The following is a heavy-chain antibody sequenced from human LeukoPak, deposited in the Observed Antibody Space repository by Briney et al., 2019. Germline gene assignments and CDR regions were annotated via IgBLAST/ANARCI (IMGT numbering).Heavy chain of an antibody. CDR1: GFSFSDFD. CDR3: AIIPLGGRFDY. J-gene: IGHJ4*02. Sequence: PGGSLRLSCATSGFSFSDFDMQWVRQAPGQGLAWVAFIRSDGSNTYYGDSVKGRFTISRDNSKKILHLQMNSLRPGDTALYYCAIIPLGGRFDYWGQGTLVIVSS. D-gene: IGHD3-10*01. CDR2: IRSDGSNT. V-gene: IGHV3-30*02.